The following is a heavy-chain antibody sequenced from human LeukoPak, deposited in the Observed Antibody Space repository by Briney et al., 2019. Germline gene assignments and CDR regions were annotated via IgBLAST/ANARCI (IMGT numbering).Heavy chain of an antibody. CDR3: AKDPGYSSSSYGYYFDY. CDR2: ISGSGGST. Sequence: GGSLRLSCAASGSTFSSYAMSWVRQAPGKGLEWVSAISGSGGSTYYADSVKGRFTISRDNSKNTLYLQMNSLRAEDTAVYYCAKDPGYSSSSYGYYFDYWGQGTLVTVSS. CDR1: GSTFSSYA. V-gene: IGHV3-23*01. J-gene: IGHJ4*02. D-gene: IGHD6-13*01.